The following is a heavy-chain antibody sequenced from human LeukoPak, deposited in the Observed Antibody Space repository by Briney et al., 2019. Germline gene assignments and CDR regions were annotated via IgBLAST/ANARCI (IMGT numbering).Heavy chain of an antibody. CDR3: ARRLCGGDCYSTFSY. CDR1: GGSFSGYY. Sequence: SETLSLTCAVYGGSFSGYYWSWIRQPPGKGLEWIGEINHSGSTNYNPSLKSRLTISVDTSKNQFSLKLSSVTAADTAVYYCARRLCGGDCYSTFSYWGQGTLVSVSS. J-gene: IGHJ4*02. D-gene: IGHD2-21*02. V-gene: IGHV4-34*01. CDR2: INHSGST.